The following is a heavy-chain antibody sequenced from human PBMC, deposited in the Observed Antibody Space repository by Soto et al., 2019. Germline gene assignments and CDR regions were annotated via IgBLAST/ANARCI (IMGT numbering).Heavy chain of an antibody. CDR2: INHSGST. CDR1: GGSFSGYY. Sequence: QVQLQQWGAGLLKTSETLSLTCAVYGGSFSGYYWSWIRQPPGKGLEWIGEINHSGSTNYNPSLKSRVTISVDTSKNQFSLKLSSVTAADTAVYYCARGWGYCSVGSCYKDYYYYMDVWGKGTTVTVSS. V-gene: IGHV4-34*01. D-gene: IGHD2-15*01. CDR3: ARGWGYCSVGSCYKDYYYYMDV. J-gene: IGHJ6*03.